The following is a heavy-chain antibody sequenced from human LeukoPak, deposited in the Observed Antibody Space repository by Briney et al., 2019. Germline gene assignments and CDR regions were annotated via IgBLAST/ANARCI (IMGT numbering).Heavy chain of an antibody. D-gene: IGHD3/OR15-3a*01. CDR3: AKDPFHGDWAPFYFDY. CDR2: VNTDGSST. V-gene: IGHV3-74*01. Sequence: GGSLRLSCAASGFTFSSYWMHWVRQAPGKGLVWVSRVNTDGSSTSYADSVKGRFTISRDNAKNTLYLQMNSLRAEDTAVYYCAKDPFHGDWAPFYFDYWGQGTLVTVSS. CDR1: GFTFSSYW. J-gene: IGHJ4*02.